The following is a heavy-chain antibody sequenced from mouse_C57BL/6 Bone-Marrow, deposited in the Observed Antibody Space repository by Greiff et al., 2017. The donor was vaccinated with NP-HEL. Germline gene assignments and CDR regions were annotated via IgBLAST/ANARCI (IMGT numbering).Heavy chain of an antibody. D-gene: IGHD3-2*02. V-gene: IGHV1-81*01. CDR1: GYTFTSYG. CDR2: IYPRSGNT. J-gene: IGHJ3*01. CDR3: ARRGAAQSWFAD. Sequence: VQLQQSGAELARPGASVKLSCKASGYTFTSYGISWVKQRPGQGLEWIGEIYPRSGNTYYNEKFKGKATLTADKSSSTAYMELRSLTSEDSAVYFCARRGAAQSWFADWGQGTLVTVSA.